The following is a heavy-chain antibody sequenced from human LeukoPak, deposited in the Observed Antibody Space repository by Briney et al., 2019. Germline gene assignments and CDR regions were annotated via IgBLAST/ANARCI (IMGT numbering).Heavy chain of an antibody. CDR3: AREGALPTLFDY. D-gene: IGHD1-26*01. CDR2: IYYSGST. CDR1: GGSISSYY. V-gene: IGHV4-59*01. Sequence: SETLSLTCTVSGGSISSYYWGWIRQPPGKGLEWIRYIYYSGSTNYNPSLESRVTIAVDTSKTQSSLKLSSVTAADTAVYYCAREGALPTLFDYWGQGPLVTVSS. J-gene: IGHJ4*02.